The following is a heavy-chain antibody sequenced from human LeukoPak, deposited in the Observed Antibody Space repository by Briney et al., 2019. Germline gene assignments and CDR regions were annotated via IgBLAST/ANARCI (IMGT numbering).Heavy chain of an antibody. CDR3: ARDNSTSWGWFDP. Sequence: ASVKVSCKASGYTFTGYYMHWVRHAPGQGLEWMGWINPNSGGTNYAQKFQGRVTMTRDTSISTAYMELSRLRSDDTAVYYCARDNSTSWGWFDPWGQGTLVTVSS. V-gene: IGHV1-2*02. J-gene: IGHJ5*02. D-gene: IGHD2-2*01. CDR1: GYTFTGYY. CDR2: INPNSGGT.